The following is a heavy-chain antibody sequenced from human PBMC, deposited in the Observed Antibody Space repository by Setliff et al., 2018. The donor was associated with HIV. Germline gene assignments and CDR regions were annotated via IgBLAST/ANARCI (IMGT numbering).Heavy chain of an antibody. CDR3: ARDMSPMFPYYFDD. CDR2: MFYRGST. Sequence: PSETLSLTCTVSGGSISSGGYYWSWIRQHPGKGLEWIGSMFYRGSTYYNPSLKSRVTISVETSKNQFSLKLSSVTAADTAVYYCARDMSPMFPYYFDDWGQGTLVTVSS. D-gene: IGHD3-10*02. V-gene: IGHV4-39*07. CDR1: GGSISSGGYY. J-gene: IGHJ4*02.